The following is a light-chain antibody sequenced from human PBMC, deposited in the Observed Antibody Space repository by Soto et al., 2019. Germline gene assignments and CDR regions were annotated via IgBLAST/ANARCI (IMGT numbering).Light chain of an antibody. CDR2: GNN. Sequence: QSVLTQPPSMSGAPGQRVTISCTGTSANIGAGYDVHWYQQLPGMAPKLLIYGNNKRPSGVPDRFSGSKSGTSASLAITGLQAEDEGDYYCQSYDSTLSGLYVLGTGTKLTVL. CDR1: SANIGAGYD. V-gene: IGLV1-40*01. CDR3: QSYDSTLSGLYV. J-gene: IGLJ1*01.